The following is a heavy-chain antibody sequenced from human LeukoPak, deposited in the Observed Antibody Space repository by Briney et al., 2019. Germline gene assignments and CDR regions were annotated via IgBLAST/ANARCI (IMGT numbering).Heavy chain of an antibody. CDR1: GDSIKSGSNY. Sequence: PSETLSLTCTVSGDSIKSGSNYWNWVRQSAGKGLEWIGRIDSSGTTYYNPSLKSRVTISVDTSNNHFSLKLTSVTAADTAVYYCARDRITIFGAPEDYYYIDVWGKGTTVTVSS. CDR2: IDSSGTT. D-gene: IGHD3-3*01. CDR3: ARDRITIFGAPEDYYYIDV. V-gene: IGHV4-61*02. J-gene: IGHJ6*03.